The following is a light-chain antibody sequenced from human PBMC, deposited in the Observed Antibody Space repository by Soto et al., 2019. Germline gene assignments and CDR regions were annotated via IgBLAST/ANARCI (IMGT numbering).Light chain of an antibody. V-gene: IGKV3-20*01. Sequence: EIVLTQSPGTLSLSPGYRATLSCSASQTVSSNFLAWYQQRPAQAPRLLIHGASTRATGITDRFSGSVSGTDFTLTISGLEPEDFAVYYCQQYGSSTAKFGQGTKV. CDR3: QQYGSSTAK. J-gene: IGKJ1*01. CDR1: QTVSSNF. CDR2: GAS.